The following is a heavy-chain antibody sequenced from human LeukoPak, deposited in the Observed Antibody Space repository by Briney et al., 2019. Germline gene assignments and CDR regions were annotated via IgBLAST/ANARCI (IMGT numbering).Heavy chain of an antibody. CDR2: IRYDGSNK. CDR1: GFTFSSYG. V-gene: IGHV3-30*02. D-gene: IGHD3-22*01. Sequence: GGSLRLSCAASGFTFSSYGMHWVRQAPGKGLEWVAFIRYDGSNKYYADSVKGRFTISRDNSRNTLYLQMNSLRAEDTAVYYCANPKCYYDSSALIGGYWGQGTLVTVSS. CDR3: ANPKCYYDSSALIGGY. J-gene: IGHJ4*02.